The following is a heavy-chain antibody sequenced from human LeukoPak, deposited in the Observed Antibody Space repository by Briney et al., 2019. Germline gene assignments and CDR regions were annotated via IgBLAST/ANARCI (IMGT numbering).Heavy chain of an antibody. D-gene: IGHD3-10*01. CDR1: GFSFSSYA. CDR2: IYATGST. CDR3: ARHGSVRSPLGP. J-gene: IGHJ5*02. Sequence: GSLKLSCAASGFSFSSYAMSWIRQPPGKGLEWIGYIYATGSTNYNPSLKSRVTISVDTSKNQFSLNLRSVTAADTAVYYCARHGSVRSPLGPWGQGTLVTVSS. V-gene: IGHV4-4*09.